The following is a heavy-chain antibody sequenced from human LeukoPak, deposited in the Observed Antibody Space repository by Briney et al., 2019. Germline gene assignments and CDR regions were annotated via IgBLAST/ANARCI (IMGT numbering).Heavy chain of an antibody. CDR1: GGTFISYT. CDR3: ARDGQWELPVPYYFDY. CDR2: IIPILGIA. J-gene: IGHJ4*02. V-gene: IGHV1-69*04. Sequence: GASVKVSCKASGGTFISYTISWVRQAPGQGLEWMGRIIPILGIANYAQKFQGRVTITADKSTSTAYMELSSLRSEDTAVYYCARDGQWELPVPYYFDYWGQGTLVIVSS. D-gene: IGHD1-26*01.